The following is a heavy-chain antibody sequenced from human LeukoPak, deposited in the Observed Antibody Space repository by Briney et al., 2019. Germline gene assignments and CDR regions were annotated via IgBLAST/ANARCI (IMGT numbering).Heavy chain of an antibody. CDR2: IWYDGSNK. CDR3: ARSMDYYGMDV. CDR1: GFTFSIYG. D-gene: IGHD6-6*01. V-gene: IGHV3-33*01. J-gene: IGHJ6*02. Sequence: GRPLRLSCAASGFTFSIYGMHWLRQAPGKGLEWVAVIWYDGSNKYYADSVKGRFTISRDNSKNTLYLQMNSLRAEDTAVYYCARSMDYYGMDVWGQGTTVTVSS.